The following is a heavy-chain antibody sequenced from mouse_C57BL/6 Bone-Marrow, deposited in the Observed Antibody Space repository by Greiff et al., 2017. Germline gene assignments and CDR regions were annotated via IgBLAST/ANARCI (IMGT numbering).Heavy chain of an antibody. Sequence: VQRVESGGGLVKPGGSLKLSCAASGFTFSSYTMSWVRQTPEKRLEWVATISGGGGNTYYPDSVKGRLTISRDNAKNTLYLQMSSLRSEDTALYYCARRLRLDYWGQGTTLTVSS. V-gene: IGHV5-9*01. D-gene: IGHD1-2*01. CDR2: ISGGGGNT. CDR3: ARRLRLDY. CDR1: GFTFSSYT. J-gene: IGHJ2*01.